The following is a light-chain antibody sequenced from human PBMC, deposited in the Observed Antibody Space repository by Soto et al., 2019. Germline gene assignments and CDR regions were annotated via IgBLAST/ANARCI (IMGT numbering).Light chain of an antibody. CDR3: QQYNNWPPIT. J-gene: IGKJ5*01. V-gene: IGKV3-15*01. Sequence: EIVLTQSPDSLSVSPGERATLSCRASQSVSSNLAWYQQKPGQAPRLLIYGASTRATGIPARFSGSGSGTEFTLTISSLQSEDFAVYYCQQYNNWPPITFGQGTRLEIK. CDR1: QSVSSN. CDR2: GAS.